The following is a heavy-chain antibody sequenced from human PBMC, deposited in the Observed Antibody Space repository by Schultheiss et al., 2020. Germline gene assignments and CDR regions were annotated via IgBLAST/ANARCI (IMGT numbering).Heavy chain of an antibody. CDR3: ARGRLRKTYYYYYGMDV. CDR2: IIPIFGTA. D-gene: IGHD6-25*01. Sequence: AVKISFKASGGTFSSYAISWVRQAPGQGLEWMGGIIPIFGTANYAQKFQGRVTITADESTSTAYMELSSLRSEDTAVYYCARGRLRKTYYYYYGMDVWGQGTTVTVSS. CDR1: GGTFSSYA. J-gene: IGHJ6*02. V-gene: IGHV1-69*13.